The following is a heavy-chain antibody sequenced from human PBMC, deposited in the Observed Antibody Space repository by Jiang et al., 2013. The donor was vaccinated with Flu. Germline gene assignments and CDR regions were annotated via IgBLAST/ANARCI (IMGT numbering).Heavy chain of an antibody. CDR1: GFPFSTYD. Sequence: RLSCAASGFPFSTYDMHWVRQTTGKGLEWVSGIGTAGDTYYRGSVKGRFTISRENVKNSLYLQMNSLRPGDTAVYYCVRGLGTTSDYWGQGTLVTVSS. CDR3: VRGLGTTSDY. D-gene: IGHD3-16*01. V-gene: IGHV3-13*04. CDR2: IGTAGDT. J-gene: IGHJ4*02.